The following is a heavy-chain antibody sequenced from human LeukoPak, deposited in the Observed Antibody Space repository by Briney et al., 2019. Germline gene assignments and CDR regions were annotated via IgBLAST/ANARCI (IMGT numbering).Heavy chain of an antibody. CDR3: ATETIGRHYDY. V-gene: IGHV3-21*01. CDR2: IGPTGSDR. CDR1: GFTFSSCG. Sequence: PGGSLRLSCAASGFTFSSCGFNWVRQAPGKGLEWVSSIGPTGSDRYYADSVRGRFTISRENAKNSMYLQMDSLRDEDTAVYYCATETIGRHYDYWGQGTLLTVSS. D-gene: IGHD1-14*01. J-gene: IGHJ4*02.